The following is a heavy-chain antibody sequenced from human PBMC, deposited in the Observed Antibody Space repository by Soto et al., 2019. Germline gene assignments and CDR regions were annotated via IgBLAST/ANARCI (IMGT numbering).Heavy chain of an antibody. CDR3: ARVGGWPYYFDS. V-gene: IGHV3-74*03. D-gene: IGHD1-26*01. Sequence: EVQLVESGGGLVQPGGSPRLSCAASGFTFSSYWMHWVRQAPGKGLVWVSRINSDGSTTTYADSVKGRFTISRDNAKNTLYLQMNSLRAEDTAVYYCARVGGWPYYFDSWGQGTLVTVSS. CDR2: INSDGSTT. CDR1: GFTFSSYW. J-gene: IGHJ4*02.